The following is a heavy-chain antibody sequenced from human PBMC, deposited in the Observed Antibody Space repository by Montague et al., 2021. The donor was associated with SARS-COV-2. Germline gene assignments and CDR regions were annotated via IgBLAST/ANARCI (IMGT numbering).Heavy chain of an antibody. D-gene: IGHD2-21*02. CDR3: ARLAYRGADCFFGWEIFFDS. Sequence: SETLSLTCAVSGGSFSSYYWSWIRQPPGKGLEWIAEINHSGSSNYNPSLKSRVTMSVDTSKNQFSLKLNSVTVADTAVYYCARLAYRGADCFFGWEIFFDSWGQGTLVTVSS. CDR1: GGSFSSYY. V-gene: IGHV4-34*01. CDR2: INHSGSS. J-gene: IGHJ4*02.